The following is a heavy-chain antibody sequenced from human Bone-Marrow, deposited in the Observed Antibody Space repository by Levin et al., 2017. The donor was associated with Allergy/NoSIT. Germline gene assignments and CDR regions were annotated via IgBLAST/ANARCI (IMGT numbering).Heavy chain of an antibody. D-gene: IGHD2-2*01. CDR2: IRSKANSYAT. V-gene: IGHV3-73*01. Sequence: GGSLRLSCAASGFTFSGSAMHWVRQASGKGLEWVGRIRSKANSYATAYAASVKGRFTISRDDSKNTAYLQMNSLKTEDTAVYYCTRHWRPTPDIVVVPAAMSFMDVWGQGTTVTVSS. CDR1: GFTFSGSA. CDR3: TRHWRPTPDIVVVPAAMSFMDV. J-gene: IGHJ6*02.